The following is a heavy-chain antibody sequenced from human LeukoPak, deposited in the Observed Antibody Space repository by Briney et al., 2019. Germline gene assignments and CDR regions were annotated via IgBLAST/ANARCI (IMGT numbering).Heavy chain of an antibody. D-gene: IGHD6-13*01. CDR3: AKDRWHQLVSYPHHY. CDR1: GFTFSTYG. CDR2: ISYDGRNK. Sequence: GRSLRLSCAASGFTFSTYGMHWVRQAPDKGLEWVAVISYDGRNKYYAESVKGRITISRDNSKNTLYLQMNSLRAEDTAVYYCAKDRWHQLVSYPHHYWGQGTLVSVSS. J-gene: IGHJ4*02. V-gene: IGHV3-30*18.